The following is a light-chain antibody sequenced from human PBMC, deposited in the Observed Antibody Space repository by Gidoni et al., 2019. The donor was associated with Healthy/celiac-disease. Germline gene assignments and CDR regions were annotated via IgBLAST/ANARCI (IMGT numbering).Light chain of an antibody. CDR3: QQSYSTPPGT. J-gene: IGKJ2*01. V-gene: IGKV1-39*01. Sequence: DIQMTQSPSSLSASVGDRVTITCRASQSISSYLNWYQQKPGKAPKLLIYAASSLQSGVPSRFSGSGSGTDFTLTISSPQPEDFATYYCQQSYSTPPGTFGQGTKLEIK. CDR1: QSISSY. CDR2: AAS.